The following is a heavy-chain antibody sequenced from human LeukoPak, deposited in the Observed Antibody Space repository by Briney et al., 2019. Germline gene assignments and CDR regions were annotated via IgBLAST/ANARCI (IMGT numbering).Heavy chain of an antibody. CDR1: GGSISSSSHY. CDR2: VYYSGSP. D-gene: IGHD6-19*01. V-gene: IGHV4-39*01. Sequence: MSSETLSLTCAVSGGSISSSSHYWGWIRQPPGKGLEWIASVYYSGSPYFNPSLKSRLTISVDTSRNQFSLILKSVTVADTAVYHCARLSSYSSGWFQDSWGQGTLASVSS. J-gene: IGHJ4*02. CDR3: ARLSSYSSGWFQDS.